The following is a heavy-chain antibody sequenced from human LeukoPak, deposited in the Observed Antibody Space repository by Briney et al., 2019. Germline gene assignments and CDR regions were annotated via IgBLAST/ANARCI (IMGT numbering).Heavy chain of an antibody. J-gene: IGHJ6*03. CDR2: INPNSGGT. D-gene: IGHD3-3*01. V-gene: IGHV1-2*02. Sequence: ASVKVSCKASGYTFTGYYMHWVRQAPGQGPEWMGWINPNSGGTNYAQKFQGRVTMTRDTSISTAYMELSRLRSDDTAVYYCARDGGPYYDFWSGYPMDYYYYMDVWGKGTTVTVSS. CDR1: GYTFTGYY. CDR3: ARDGGPYYDFWSGYPMDYYYYMDV.